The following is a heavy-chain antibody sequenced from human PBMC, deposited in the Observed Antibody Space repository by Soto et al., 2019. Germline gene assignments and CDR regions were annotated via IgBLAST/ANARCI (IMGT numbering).Heavy chain of an antibody. Sequence: SETLSLTCAVSGVSIRSSAYHWGWVRQPPGKWLEWLGSVDQSGTTYYNPSLNRRVTISLDTSKSHFSLKVTSATAADTAVYYCARRMNVAGGWFDSWGQGTPVTVSS. J-gene: IGHJ5*01. D-gene: IGHD1-1*01. CDR3: ARRMNVAGGWFDS. CDR1: GVSIRSSAYH. V-gene: IGHV4-39*02. CDR2: VDQSGTT.